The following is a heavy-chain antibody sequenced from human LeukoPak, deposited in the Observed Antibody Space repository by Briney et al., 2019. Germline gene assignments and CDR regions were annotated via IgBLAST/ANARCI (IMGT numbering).Heavy chain of an antibody. CDR1: GYTFTVYN. CDR2: IHPNSGGT. V-gene: IGHV1-2*02. D-gene: IGHD3-10*01. Sequence: ASVKLSFKASGYTFTVYNMHWVRHAPAQGIEWRGGIHPNSGGTNSAQKFQGRVNMTRDTSISTAYMELSRLRSDDRAVYYCARVYGSGSLDYWGEGTLVTVSS. CDR3: ARVYGSGSLDY. J-gene: IGHJ4*02.